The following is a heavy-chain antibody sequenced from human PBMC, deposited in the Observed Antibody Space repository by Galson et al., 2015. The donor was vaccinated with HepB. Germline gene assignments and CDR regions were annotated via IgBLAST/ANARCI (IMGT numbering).Heavy chain of an antibody. D-gene: IGHD3-10*01. Sequence: SLILSCAASGFTFSSYAMSWVRQAPGKGLEWVSAISGSGGSTYYADSVKGRFTISRDNSKNTLYLQMNSLRAEDTAVYYCAKVHDSGIMIGVAYYFDDWGPGTLVTVSA. CDR1: GFTFSSYA. J-gene: IGHJ4*02. CDR3: AKVHDSGIMIGVAYYFDD. CDR2: ISGSGGST. V-gene: IGHV3-23*01.